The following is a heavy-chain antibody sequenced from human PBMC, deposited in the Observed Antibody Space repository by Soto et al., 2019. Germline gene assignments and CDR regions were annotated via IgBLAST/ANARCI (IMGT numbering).Heavy chain of an antibody. V-gene: IGHV1-24*01. Sequence: ASVKVSCKVSGYTLTELSMHWVRQAPGKGLEWMGGFDPEDGETIYAQKFQGRVTMTEDTSTDTAYMELSSLRSEDTAVYYCAALYGDYLTNWFDPWGQGTLVTVSS. D-gene: IGHD4-17*01. CDR3: AALYGDYLTNWFDP. CDR1: GYTLTELS. CDR2: FDPEDGET. J-gene: IGHJ5*02.